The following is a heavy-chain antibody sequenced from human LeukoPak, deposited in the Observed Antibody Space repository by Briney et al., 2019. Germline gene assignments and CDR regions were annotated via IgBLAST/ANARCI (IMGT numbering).Heavy chain of an antibody. CDR1: GFTFINHW. J-gene: IGHJ4*02. CDR3: ARDPPLGSCSTISCPHLDY. D-gene: IGHD2-2*01. Sequence: GGSLRLSCAASGFTFINHWMHWVRQAPGKGLVWVSSISSSSSFIYYADSVKGRFTISRDNAKNSLYLQMNSLRAEDTAVYYCARDPPLGSCSTISCPHLDYWGQGTLVTVSS. CDR2: ISSSSSFI. V-gene: IGHV3-21*01.